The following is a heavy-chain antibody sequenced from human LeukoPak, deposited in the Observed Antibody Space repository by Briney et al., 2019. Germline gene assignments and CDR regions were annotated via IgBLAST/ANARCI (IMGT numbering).Heavy chain of an antibody. CDR1: GFTFSSYW. J-gene: IGHJ4*02. V-gene: IGHV3-74*01. D-gene: IGHD4-17*01. CDR2: IDSDGSTR. CDR3: ARAKDYGDYPPDY. Sequence: GGSLRLSCAASGFTFSSYWIHWVRQAPGKGLVWVSRIDSDGSTRTYADSVKGRFTISRDNAKNTLYLQMNSLRAEDTAVYYCARAKDYGDYPPDYWGQGTLVTVSS.